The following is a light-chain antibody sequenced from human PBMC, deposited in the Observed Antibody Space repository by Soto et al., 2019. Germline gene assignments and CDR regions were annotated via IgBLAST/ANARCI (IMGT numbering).Light chain of an antibody. J-gene: IGKJ5*01. Sequence: EILLTQSPVTLSLSPGQRATLSCRASQSISTYLAWYQVKPGQAPRLLIYDASSRATGVPARFSGSGSGTDFSHTISSLEPEDVAVYYCQQRSQWPPMTFGQGTRLEMK. CDR3: QQRSQWPPMT. V-gene: IGKV3-11*01. CDR1: QSISTY. CDR2: DAS.